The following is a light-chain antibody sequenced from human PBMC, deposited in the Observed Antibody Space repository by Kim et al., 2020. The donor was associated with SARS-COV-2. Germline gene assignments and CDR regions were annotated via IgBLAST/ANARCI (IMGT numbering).Light chain of an antibody. Sequence: VTPKEKVTITCRASQSIGDSIHWYQQKPDQSPKLLIKYASQSVSGVPSRFSGSGSGTDFTLTINGLEAEDAAAYYCHQSNILPRTFGQGTKVDIK. V-gene: IGKV6D-21*02. CDR1: QSIGDS. CDR3: HQSNILPRT. CDR2: YAS. J-gene: IGKJ1*01.